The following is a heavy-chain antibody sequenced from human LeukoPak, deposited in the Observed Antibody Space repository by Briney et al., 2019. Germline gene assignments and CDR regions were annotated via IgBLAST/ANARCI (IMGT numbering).Heavy chain of an antibody. CDR1: GFPVSSNY. D-gene: IGHD3-22*01. J-gene: IGHJ4*02. CDR3: ARGLGYYYDSSGTGPFDY. CDR2: IYSGGST. Sequence: GGSLRLSCAASGFPVSSNYMSWVRQAPGKGLEWVSVIYSGGSTYYADSVTGRFTISRDNSKHTPYLQMNSLRAEDTAVYYCARGLGYYYDSSGTGPFDYWGQGTLVTVSS. V-gene: IGHV3-66*01.